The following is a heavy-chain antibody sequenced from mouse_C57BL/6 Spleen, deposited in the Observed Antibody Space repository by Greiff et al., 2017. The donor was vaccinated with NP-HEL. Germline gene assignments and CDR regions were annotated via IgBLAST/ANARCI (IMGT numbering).Heavy chain of an antibody. CDR2: IYPGSGST. CDR3: ARSDGNYDYFDY. Sequence: QVQLQQPGPELVKPGASVTMSCKASGYTFTSYWITWVKQRPGQGLEWIGDIYPGSGSTNYNEKFKSKATLTVDTSSSTAYMQLSSLTSEDAAVYCCARSDGNYDYFDYWGQGTTRTVSS. D-gene: IGHD2-1*01. CDR1: GYTFTSYW. V-gene: IGHV1-55*01. J-gene: IGHJ2*01.